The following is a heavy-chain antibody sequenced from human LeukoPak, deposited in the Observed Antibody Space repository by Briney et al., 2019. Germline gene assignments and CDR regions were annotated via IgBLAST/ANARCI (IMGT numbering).Heavy chain of an antibody. CDR1: GYSFASYW. D-gene: IGHD2-15*01. CDR2: IYPGDSDT. Sequence: GESLKISCEGSGYSFASYWIGWVRQMPGKGLEWMGIIYPGDSDTRYSPSFQGQVTISADKSIATAYLQWSSLQASDTAMYYCARREEYCSSGNCYGYWGQGTLVTISS. CDR3: ARREEYCSSGNCYGY. V-gene: IGHV5-51*01. J-gene: IGHJ4*02.